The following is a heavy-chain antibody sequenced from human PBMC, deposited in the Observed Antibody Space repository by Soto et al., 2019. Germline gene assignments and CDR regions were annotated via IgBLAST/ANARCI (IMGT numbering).Heavy chain of an antibody. V-gene: IGHV1-3*01. J-gene: IGHJ4*02. Sequence: ASVKVSCKASGYTFTNYAIHWVRQGPGQSLEWMGWINAGNAKTKYSQKFQGRVTISRDTSASTAYMELSSLRSEDTAVYYCARDGAVAGNANFDYWGQGALVTVSS. D-gene: IGHD6-19*01. CDR1: GYTFTNYA. CDR2: INAGNAKT. CDR3: ARDGAVAGNANFDY.